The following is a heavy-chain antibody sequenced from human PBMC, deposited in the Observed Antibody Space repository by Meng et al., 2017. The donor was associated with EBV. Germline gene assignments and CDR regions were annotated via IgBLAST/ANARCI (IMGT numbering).Heavy chain of an antibody. J-gene: IGHJ4*02. CDR1: GVIGRNFA. CDR2: IIPLIQTT. Sequence: VLRVSYGGGGKQRGSWVKYSDQSGGVIGRNFASGWVRQAHGEVVGWMGGIIPLIQTTNDAQKFRGRLHIIADESSAANYMELSRLRYEDTAIYYCTSAEHYGDYVFEYWGQGTLVTVSS. V-gene: IGHV1-69*01. CDR3: TSAEHYGDYVFEY. D-gene: IGHD4-17*01.